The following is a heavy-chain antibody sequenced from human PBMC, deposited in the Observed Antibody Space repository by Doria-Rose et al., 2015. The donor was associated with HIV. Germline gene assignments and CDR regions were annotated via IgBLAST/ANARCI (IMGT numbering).Heavy chain of an antibody. Sequence: PGLVKPSETLSLTCTVSGDPISNYYWTWIRQPPGMELEYIGWIYYTGSTNYNPSLKSRVTISVDSSKKQFSLDLTSVTAAGTAVYYCARFIALRWGLDVWGQGTTVTVSS. CDR2: IYYTGST. CDR3: ARFIALRWGLDV. D-gene: IGHD6-13*01. V-gene: IGHV4-59*01. J-gene: IGHJ6*02. CDR1: GDPISNYY.